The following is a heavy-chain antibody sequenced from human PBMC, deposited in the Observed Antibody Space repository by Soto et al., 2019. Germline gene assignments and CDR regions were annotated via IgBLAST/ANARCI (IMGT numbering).Heavy chain of an antibody. D-gene: IGHD6-19*01. CDR2: ISGDGSDK. CDR1: GFTFSDFG. J-gene: IGHJ4*02. V-gene: IGHV3-30*18. CDR3: AKGTAVARQHFAN. Sequence: QVQVVESGGGVVQPERSLRLSCAISGFTFSDFGVHWVRQAPGKGLEWVAAISGDGSDKYYVGSVQGRFTISRDNTKNALSLQMNSLRSEDTAVYYCAKGTAVARQHFANWGQGTLVTVSS.